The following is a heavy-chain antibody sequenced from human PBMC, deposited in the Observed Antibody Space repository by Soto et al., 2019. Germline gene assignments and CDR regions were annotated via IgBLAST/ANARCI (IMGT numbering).Heavy chain of an antibody. CDR3: AGIREDIYYGMDV. CDR2: IYSRGDT. J-gene: IGHJ6*02. D-gene: IGHD2-15*01. Sequence: SETLSLTCSVSGGSMSRYYWNWIRQPTGKGLEWIGRIYSRGDTTYNPSLKSRVTMLVDTSKNEFSLTLNSVTAADTAVYYCAGIREDIYYGMDVWGPGSTVTVSS. V-gene: IGHV4-4*07. CDR1: GGSMSRYY.